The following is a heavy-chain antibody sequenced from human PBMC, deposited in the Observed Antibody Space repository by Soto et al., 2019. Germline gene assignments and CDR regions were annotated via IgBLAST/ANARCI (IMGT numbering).Heavy chain of an antibody. V-gene: IGHV3-11*01. Sequence: QVQLVESGGGLVKPGGSLRLSCAASGFAFSDFYMSWTRQAPGKGLEGISYISGGGTTVFYADSVKGRFTIYRDNAQKSLYLQMDSLSSEDTAIYYCARDLEPSVYHGMAVWGQGTTVTVSS. J-gene: IGHJ6*02. CDR2: ISGGGTTV. CDR1: GFAFSDFY. CDR3: ARDLEPSVYHGMAV.